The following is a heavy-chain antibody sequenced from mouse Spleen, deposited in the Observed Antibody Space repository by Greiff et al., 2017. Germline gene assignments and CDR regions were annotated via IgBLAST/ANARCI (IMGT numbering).Heavy chain of an antibody. CDR3: ARSPYYSNYGDYAMDY. Sequence: QVQLQQSGAELMKPGASVKLSCKATGYTFTGYWIEWVKQRPGHGLEWIGEILPGSGSTNYNEKFKGKATFTADTSSNTAYMQLSSLTTEDSAIYYCARSPYYSNYGDYAMDYWGQGTSVTVSS. J-gene: IGHJ4*01. D-gene: IGHD2-5*01. V-gene: IGHV1-9*01. CDR1: GYTFTGYW. CDR2: ILPGSGST.